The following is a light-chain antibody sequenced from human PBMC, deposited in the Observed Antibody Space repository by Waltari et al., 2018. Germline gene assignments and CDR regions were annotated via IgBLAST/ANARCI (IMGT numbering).Light chain of an antibody. CDR2: DAS. CDR1: HDIKDF. CDR3: QHYLRLPIT. V-gene: IGKV1-33*01. J-gene: IGKJ5*01. Sequence: DIQMTQSPSSLSASVGDRVSITCQASHDIKDFLSWYQQKPGKAPELLIPDASTLERVVPSRFSGSGYGTDFTLIISGLQPEEVATYYCQHYLRLPITFGQGTRLHIE.